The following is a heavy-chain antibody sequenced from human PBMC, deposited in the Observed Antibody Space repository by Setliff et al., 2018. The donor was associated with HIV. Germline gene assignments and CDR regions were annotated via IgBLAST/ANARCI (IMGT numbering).Heavy chain of an antibody. V-gene: IGHV1-69*10. Sequence: GASVKVSCKASGGTFNTHAFSWVRQAPGQGLEWMGGIIPVRGLANYARNFQGRVTITADTSTNTAYLEVVSLRSEDTAIYYCARHYFDSNSYYRPPFDSWGRGTPVTVSS. CDR2: IIPVRGLA. CDR3: ARHYFDSNSYYRPPFDS. CDR1: GGTFNTHA. J-gene: IGHJ5*01. D-gene: IGHD3-22*01.